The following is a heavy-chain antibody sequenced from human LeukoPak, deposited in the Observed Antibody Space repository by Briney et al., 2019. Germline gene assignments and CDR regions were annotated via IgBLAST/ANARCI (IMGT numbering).Heavy chain of an antibody. D-gene: IGHD3-10*01. Sequence: ASVKVSCKASGYTFTSYGISWVRQAPGQGLEWMGWISAYNGNTNYAQKLQGRVTMTTDTSTSTAYMELSSLRSEDTAVYYCARGITMVRGVPENYYYYGMDVWGQGTTVTVSS. CDR3: ARGITMVRGVPENYYYYGMDV. V-gene: IGHV1-18*01. CDR1: GYTFTSYG. J-gene: IGHJ6*02. CDR2: ISAYNGNT.